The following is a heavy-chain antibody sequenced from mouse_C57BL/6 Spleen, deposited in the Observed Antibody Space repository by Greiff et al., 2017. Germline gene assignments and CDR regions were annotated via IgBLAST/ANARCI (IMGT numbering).Heavy chain of an antibody. D-gene: IGHD2-2*01. CDR2: INPSTGGT. CDR1: GYSFPGYY. Sequence: VQLKESGPELVKPGASVKISCKASGYSFPGYYMNWVKQSPEKSLEWIGEINPSTGGTTYNQKFKAKATLTVDKSSSTAYMQLKSLTSEDSAVYYCARWLPHYYAMDYWGQGTSVTVSS. V-gene: IGHV1-42*01. J-gene: IGHJ4*01. CDR3: ARWLPHYYAMDY.